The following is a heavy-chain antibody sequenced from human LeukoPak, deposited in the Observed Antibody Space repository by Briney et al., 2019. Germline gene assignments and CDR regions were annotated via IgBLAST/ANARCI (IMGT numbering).Heavy chain of an antibody. CDR3: TRGPTQLRLYYGMDV. J-gene: IGHJ6*02. V-gene: IGHV3-49*04. CDR2: IRSKAYRGTT. Sequence: PGRSLRLSCTASGFIFGDHAMSWVRQAPGKGLEWVGFIRSKAYRGTTEYAASVKGRFTISRGDSNSIAYLQMNSLKIEDTAVYYCTRGPTQLRLYYGMDVWGQGTTVIVSS. D-gene: IGHD4-17*01. CDR1: GFIFGDHA.